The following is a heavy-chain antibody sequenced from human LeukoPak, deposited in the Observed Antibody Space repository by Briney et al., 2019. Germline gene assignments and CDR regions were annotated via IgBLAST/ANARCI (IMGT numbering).Heavy chain of an antibody. CDR1: GFTFSSYG. D-gene: IGHD6-19*01. J-gene: IGHJ4*02. CDR2: IWSDGSNK. Sequence: GRSLRLSCAASGFTFSSYGMHWVRQAPGKRLEWVAVIWSDGSNKYYADSVKGRFTISRDNSKNTLYLQMNSLRAEDTAVYYCARDHSSGWYYFDYWGQGTLVTVSS. CDR3: ARDHSSGWYYFDY. V-gene: IGHV3-33*01.